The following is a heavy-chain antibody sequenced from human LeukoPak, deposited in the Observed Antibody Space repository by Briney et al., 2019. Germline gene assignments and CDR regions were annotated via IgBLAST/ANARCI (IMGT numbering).Heavy chain of an antibody. V-gene: IGHV4-4*08. J-gene: IGHJ4*02. Sequence: SETLSLTCTVSGGSISSYYWSWIRQPPGKGLEWIGRIYTSESTNYNPSLKSRVTISVDTSRNQFSLKLSSVTAADTAVYYCARGLWFGDENPPYFDYWGQGILVTVSS. CDR1: GGSISSYY. CDR3: ARGLWFGDENPPYFDY. CDR2: IYTSEST. D-gene: IGHD3-10*01.